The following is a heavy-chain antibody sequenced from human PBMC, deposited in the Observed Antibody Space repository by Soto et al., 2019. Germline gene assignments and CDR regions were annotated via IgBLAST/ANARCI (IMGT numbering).Heavy chain of an antibody. CDR2: INSDGSST. D-gene: IGHD6-13*01. V-gene: IGHV3-74*01. CDR1: GFTFSSDW. Sequence: GGSLRLSCVASGFTFSSDWMQWARQAPGKGLLWVSRINSDGSSTAYADSVKGRFTVSRDNAKNTLYLQMNSVRAEDTAVYYCATDIAAAGVTWGQGTLVTVSS. J-gene: IGHJ5*02. CDR3: ATDIAAAGVT.